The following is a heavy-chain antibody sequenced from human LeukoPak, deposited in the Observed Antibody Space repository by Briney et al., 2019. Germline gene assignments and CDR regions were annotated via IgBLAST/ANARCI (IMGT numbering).Heavy chain of an antibody. Sequence: SGTLSLTCAVSGGSISSSNWWSWVRQPPGKGLEWIGEISHSGSTNCNPSLESRVTISVDKSKNQFSLKLSSVTAADTAVYYCARDRIAAAGNPPGYYYYYGMDVWGQGTTATVSS. CDR3: ARDRIAAAGNPPGYYYYYGMDV. J-gene: IGHJ6*02. CDR1: GGSISSSNW. V-gene: IGHV4-4*02. CDR2: ISHSGST. D-gene: IGHD6-13*01.